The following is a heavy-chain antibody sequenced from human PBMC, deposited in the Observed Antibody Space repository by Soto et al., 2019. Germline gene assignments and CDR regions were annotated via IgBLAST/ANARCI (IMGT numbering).Heavy chain of an antibody. CDR2: ISSSGDSP. CDR3: ARNTIPPPHY. Sequence: EVQLLESGGGLVQPGGSLRLSCAASGFTFSNYAMSWVRQAPGKGLEWVSAISSSGDSPYYADSVKGRFTVSRDNSKNTLYLKMNSLRVEDRAIYSCARNTIPPPHYWGQGPLFTFSS. J-gene: IGHJ4*02. CDR1: GFTFSNYA. V-gene: IGHV3-23*01. D-gene: IGHD1-1*01.